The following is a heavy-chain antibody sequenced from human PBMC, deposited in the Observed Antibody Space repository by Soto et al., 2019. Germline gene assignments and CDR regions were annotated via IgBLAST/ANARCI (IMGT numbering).Heavy chain of an antibody. CDR3: AVVPAAMGYYYYYGMDV. V-gene: IGHV1-69*13. CDR2: IIPIFGTA. Sequence: ASVKVSCKASGGTFSSYAISWVRQAPGQGLEWMGGIIPIFGTANYAQKFQGRVTITADESTSTAYMELSSLRSEDTAVYYCAVVPAAMGYYYYYGMDVWGQGTTVTVSS. J-gene: IGHJ6*02. CDR1: GGTFSSYA. D-gene: IGHD2-2*01.